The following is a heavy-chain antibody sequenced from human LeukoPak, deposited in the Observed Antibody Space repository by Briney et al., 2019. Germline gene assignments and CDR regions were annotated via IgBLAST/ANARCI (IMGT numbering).Heavy chain of an antibody. Sequence: GASVTVSCTASGYTFTSYGISWVRQAPGQGLEWMGWISAYNGNTNYAQKLQGRVTMTTDTSTSTAYMELRSLRSDDTAVYYCARGGLCSGGSCYGGDWFDPWGQGTLVTVSS. CDR2: ISAYNGNT. CDR3: ARGGLCSGGSCYGGDWFDP. V-gene: IGHV1-18*01. D-gene: IGHD2-15*01. CDR1: GYTFTSYG. J-gene: IGHJ5*02.